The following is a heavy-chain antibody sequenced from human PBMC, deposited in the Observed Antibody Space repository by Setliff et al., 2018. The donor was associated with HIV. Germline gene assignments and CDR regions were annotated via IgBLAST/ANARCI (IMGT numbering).Heavy chain of an antibody. CDR2: IVPIFGTT. J-gene: IGHJ6*03. D-gene: IGHD2-21*02. CDR1: GGTFSSYT. CDR3: ARGVGYCAGDCYSTYYYDYMDV. V-gene: IGHV1-69*13. Sequence: ASVKVSCKASGGTFSSYTISWVRQAPGQGLEWMVGIVPIFGTTKSAQKFQGRVTITADESTSTAYMELNGLRSEDTAVYYCARGVGYCAGDCYSTYYYDYMDVWGKGTTVTVSS.